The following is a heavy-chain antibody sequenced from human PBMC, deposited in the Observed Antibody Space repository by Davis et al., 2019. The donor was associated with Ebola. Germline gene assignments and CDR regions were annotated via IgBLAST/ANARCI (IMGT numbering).Heavy chain of an antibody. CDR3: ARDLPGGDWYFDL. D-gene: IGHD1-14*01. V-gene: IGHV3-30*03. CDR2: ISYDGSNK. Sequence: GESLKISCAVSGFTVSSNFMSWVRQAPGKGLEWVAVISYDGSNKYYADSVKGRFTISRDNSKNTLYLQMSSLRAEDTAVYYCARDLPGGDWYFDLWGRGTLVTVSS. CDR1: GFTVSSNF. J-gene: IGHJ2*01.